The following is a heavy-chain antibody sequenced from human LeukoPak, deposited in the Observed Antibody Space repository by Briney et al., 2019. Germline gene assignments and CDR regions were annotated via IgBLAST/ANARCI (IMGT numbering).Heavy chain of an antibody. J-gene: IGHJ4*02. CDR1: GGSISSYY. Sequence: PSEILSLTCTVSGGSISSYYWSWIRQPPGKGLEWIGRIYTSGSTNYNPSLKSRVTMSVDTSKNQFSLKLSSVTAADTAVYYCARYFSVVVTAFLGWGQGTLVTVSS. V-gene: IGHV4-4*07. CDR2: IYTSGST. CDR3: ARYFSVVVTAFLG. D-gene: IGHD2-21*02.